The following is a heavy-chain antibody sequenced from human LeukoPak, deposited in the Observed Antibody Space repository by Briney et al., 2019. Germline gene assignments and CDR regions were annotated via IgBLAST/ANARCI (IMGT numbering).Heavy chain of an antibody. Sequence: PSQTLSLTCAISGDSVSSNSAAWNWIRQSPSRGLEWLGRTYYRSKWYNDYAVSVKSRITINPDTSKNQFSLQLNSVTPEDTAVYYCARARTSITMIVVVFDYWGQGTLVTVSS. CDR2: TYYRSKWYN. CDR3: ARARTSITMIVVVFDY. V-gene: IGHV6-1*01. CDR1: GDSVSSNSAA. J-gene: IGHJ4*02. D-gene: IGHD3-22*01.